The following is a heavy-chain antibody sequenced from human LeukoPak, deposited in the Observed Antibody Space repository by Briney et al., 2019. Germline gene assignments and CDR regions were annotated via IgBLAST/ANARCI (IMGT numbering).Heavy chain of an antibody. D-gene: IGHD1-14*01. CDR1: GGTFSSYA. J-gene: IGHJ4*02. CDR3: ARDVTPGYFDY. CDR2: IIPIFGTA. Sequence: ASVKVSCKASGGTFSSYAISWVRQAPGQGLEWMGGIIPIFGTANYAQKFQGRVTITADESTSTAYMELSSLRFEDTAVYYCARDVTPGYFDYWGQGTLVTVSS. V-gene: IGHV1-69*13.